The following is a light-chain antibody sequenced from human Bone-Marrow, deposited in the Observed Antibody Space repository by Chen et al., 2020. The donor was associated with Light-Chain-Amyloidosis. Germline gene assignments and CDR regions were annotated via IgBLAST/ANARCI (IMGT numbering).Light chain of an antibody. CDR3: SSYTITNTLV. CDR2: EVT. Sequence: QSALTQPASVSGSPGQSITISCTGTSSDVGGDNHVSWYQQHPDKAPKLMIYEVTNRPSWVPDRFSGSKSDNTASLTIARLQSEDEADYFCSSYTITNTLVFGSGTRVTGL. CDR1: SSDVGGDNH. J-gene: IGLJ1*01. V-gene: IGLV2-14*01.